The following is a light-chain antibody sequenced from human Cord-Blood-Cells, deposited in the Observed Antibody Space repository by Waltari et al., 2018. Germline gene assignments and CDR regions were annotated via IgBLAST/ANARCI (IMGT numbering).Light chain of an antibody. CDR1: QSLLHSNGYNY. CDR2: LGS. J-gene: IGKJ4*01. Sequence: DLVMNQSPISLPLTAGEQASISCRSSQSLLHSNGYNYLDWYLQKPGQSPQLLIYLGSNRASGVPDRFSGSGSGTDFTLKISRVEAEDVGVYYCMQALQTPLTFGGGTKVEIK. CDR3: MQALQTPLT. V-gene: IGKV2-28*01.